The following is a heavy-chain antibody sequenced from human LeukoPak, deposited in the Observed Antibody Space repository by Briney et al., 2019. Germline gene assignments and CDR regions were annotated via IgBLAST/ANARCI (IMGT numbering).Heavy chain of an antibody. Sequence: ASVTVSCTASGYTFTSYYMHWVRQAPGQGLEWMGIINPSGGSTSYAQKFQGRVTMTRDTSTSTVYMELSSLRSEDTAVYYCARDLRASYDSSGYYFDYWGQGTLVTVSS. CDR2: INPSGGST. J-gene: IGHJ4*02. CDR1: GYTFTSYY. CDR3: ARDLRASYDSSGYYFDY. D-gene: IGHD3-22*01. V-gene: IGHV1-46*01.